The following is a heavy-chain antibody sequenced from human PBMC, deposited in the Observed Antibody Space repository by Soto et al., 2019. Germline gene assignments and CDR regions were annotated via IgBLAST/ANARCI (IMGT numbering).Heavy chain of an antibody. V-gene: IGHV3-23*01. CDR1: GFTFSSYA. CDR2: ISGSGGST. CDR3: AKDAMIVVDPNNGCNAFYI. Sequence: GGSLRLSCAASGFTFSSYAMSWVRQAPGKGLEWVSAISGSGGSTYYADSVKGRFTISRDNSKNTLYLQMNSLRAEDTAVHYCAKDAMIVVDPNNGCNAFYIWGQGTMVTVSS. D-gene: IGHD3-22*01. J-gene: IGHJ3*02.